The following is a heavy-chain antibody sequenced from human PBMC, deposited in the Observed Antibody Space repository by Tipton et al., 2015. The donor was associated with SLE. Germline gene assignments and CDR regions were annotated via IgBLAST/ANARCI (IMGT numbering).Heavy chain of an antibody. D-gene: IGHD6-13*01. Sequence: TLSLTCTVSGGSVSSGSQYWSWIRQSAGKGLEWIGRIYTRGSTNYNPSLVSRVAISLDTSKNQFSLKLSYVTAADTAVYYCAREAGLSSRSYYHGYMDVWGKGTTVTISS. CDR1: GGSVSSGSQY. J-gene: IGHJ6*03. V-gene: IGHV4-61*02. CDR3: AREAGLSSRSYYHGYMDV. CDR2: IYTRGST.